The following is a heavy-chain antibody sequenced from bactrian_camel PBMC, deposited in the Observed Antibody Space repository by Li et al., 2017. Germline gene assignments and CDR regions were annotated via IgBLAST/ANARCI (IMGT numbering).Heavy chain of an antibody. CDR1: GHTLTYSC. Sequence: VQLVESGGGSVQTGGSLRLSCRYSGHTLTYSCMGWFRQAPGKEREPVAHIDSNGVTKYADSVKGRFTVSQDNAKNTVYLQMNSLKSEDTALYYCATLRGWYIFMDYWGQGTQVTVS. J-gene: IGHJ4*01. D-gene: IGHD6*01. V-gene: IGHV3-2*01. CDR2: IDSNGVT. CDR3: ATLRGWYIFMDY.